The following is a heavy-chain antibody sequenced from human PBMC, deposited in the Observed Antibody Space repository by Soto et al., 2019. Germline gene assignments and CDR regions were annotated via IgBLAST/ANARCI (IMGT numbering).Heavy chain of an antibody. D-gene: IGHD3-10*01. CDR3: AINYYGSGSTKLNAFDI. CDR1: GYSFTSYW. J-gene: IGHJ3*02. V-gene: IGHV5-51*01. CDR2: IYPGDSDT. Sequence: GESLKISCKGSGYSFTSYWIGWVRQMPGKGLEWMGIIYPGDSDTRYSPSFQGQVTISADKSISTAYLQWSSLKASDTAMYYCAINYYGSGSTKLNAFDIWGQGTMVTVSS.